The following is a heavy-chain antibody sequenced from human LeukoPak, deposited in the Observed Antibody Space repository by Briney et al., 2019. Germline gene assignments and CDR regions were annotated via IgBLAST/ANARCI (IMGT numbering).Heavy chain of an antibody. CDR2: ISSSSSYI. CDR1: GFTFSSYS. J-gene: IGHJ4*02. CDR3: ARDIGIAAAGRDY. D-gene: IGHD6-13*01. Sequence: PGGSLRLSCAASGFTFSSYSMNWVRRAPGKGLEWVSSISSSSSYIYYADSVKGRFTISRDNAKNSLYLQMNSLRAEDTAVYYCARDIGIAAAGRDYWGQGTLVTVSS. V-gene: IGHV3-21*01.